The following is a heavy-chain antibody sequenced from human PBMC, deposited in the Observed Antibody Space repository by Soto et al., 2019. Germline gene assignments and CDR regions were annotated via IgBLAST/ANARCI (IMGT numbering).Heavy chain of an antibody. CDR3: ARLALPRGYSYGAVDY. J-gene: IGHJ4*02. D-gene: IGHD5-18*01. CDR1: GYTFTSYY. V-gene: IGHV1-46*01. Sequence: ASVKVSCKASGYTFTSYYMHWVRQAPGQGLEWMGIINPSGGSTSYAQKFQGQVTMTRDKSTSTVYMELSSLRSEDTAVYYCARLALPRGYSYGAVDYWGQGTLVTVSS. CDR2: INPSGGST.